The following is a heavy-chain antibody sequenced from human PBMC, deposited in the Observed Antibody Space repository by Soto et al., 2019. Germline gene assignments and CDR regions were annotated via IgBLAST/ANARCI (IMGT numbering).Heavy chain of an antibody. J-gene: IGHJ1*01. Sequence: PVGPLRLACGASGFTFRTYGRHWVGQAPGKGLEWVAVISYDGSNTYYADSVKGRFTISRDNSKNTLYLQMNSLRTEDTAVYYCAKNDYYDSSGYFTTEYFHHWGQGTLVTVSS. CDR3: AKNDYYDSSGYFTTEYFHH. CDR1: GFTFRTYG. CDR2: ISYDGSNT. D-gene: IGHD3-22*01. V-gene: IGHV3-30*18.